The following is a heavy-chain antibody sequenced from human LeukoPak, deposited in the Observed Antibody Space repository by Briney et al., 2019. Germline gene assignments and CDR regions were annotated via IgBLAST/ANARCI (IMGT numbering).Heavy chain of an antibody. CDR2: INPSGGST. CDR1: GYTFTSYY. CDR3: ARVPNYDFWSGTFLWYFDL. Sequence: ASVKVSCKASGYTFTSYYMHWVRQAPGQGLEWMGIINPSGGSTSYAQKFQGRVTMTRDMSTSTVYMELSSLRSEDTAVYYCARVPNYDFWSGTFLWYFDLWGRGTLVTVSS. D-gene: IGHD3-3*01. J-gene: IGHJ2*01. V-gene: IGHV1-46*01.